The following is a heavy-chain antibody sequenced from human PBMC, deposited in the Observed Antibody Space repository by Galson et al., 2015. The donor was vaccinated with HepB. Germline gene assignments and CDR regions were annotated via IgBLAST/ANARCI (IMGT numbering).Heavy chain of an antibody. CDR3: ARVVNKIRFLEWAKLKRAPNWFDP. D-gene: IGHD3-3*01. Sequence: TLSLTCTVSGGSISSGSYYWSWIRQPAGKGLEWIGRIYTSGSTNYNPSLKSRVTMSVDTSKNQFSLKLSSVTATDTAVYYCARVVNKIRFLEWAKLKRAPNWFDPWGQGTLVTVSS. CDR1: GGSISSGSYY. V-gene: IGHV4-61*02. J-gene: IGHJ5*02. CDR2: IYTSGST.